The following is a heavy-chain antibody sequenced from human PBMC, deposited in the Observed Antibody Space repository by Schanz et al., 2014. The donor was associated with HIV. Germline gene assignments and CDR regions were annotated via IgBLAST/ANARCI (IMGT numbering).Heavy chain of an antibody. CDR2: IIPLFGTS. Sequence: QVQLVQSGAEVKKPGSSVKVFCRASGGTFINYAFSWVRQAPGQGLEWMGGIIPLFGTSNYAQKFQGRATITADESTSTAYMELSSLRSEDTAVYYCARDSPVAAGTLDYGGQGTLVTVS. V-gene: IGHV1-69*01. CDR3: ARDSPVAAGTLDY. J-gene: IGHJ4*02. CDR1: GGTFINYA. D-gene: IGHD6-13*01.